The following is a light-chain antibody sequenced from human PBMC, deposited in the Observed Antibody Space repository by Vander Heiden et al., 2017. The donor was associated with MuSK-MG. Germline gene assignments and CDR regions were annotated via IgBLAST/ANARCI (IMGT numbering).Light chain of an antibody. CDR1: SSAVGCYHY. CDR2: DVS. CDR3: SSYTSSSIVV. Sequence: QSALTQPASVSGSPGPSRTISCTGTSSAVGCYHYFYWYQQHPSTAPKLIIYDVSKRPSGVSTRFSGSKSGTTASITISGLQAEDEAYYYSSSYTSSSIVVFGGGTKLTVL. V-gene: IGLV2-14*03. J-gene: IGLJ2*01.